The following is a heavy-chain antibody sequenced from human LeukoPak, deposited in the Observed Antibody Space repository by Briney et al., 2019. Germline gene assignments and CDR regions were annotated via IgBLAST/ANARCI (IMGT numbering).Heavy chain of an antibody. CDR2: IRYDGSNK. D-gene: IGHD2-2*01. CDR3: AKVGIVVVPAARAAFDI. V-gene: IGHV3-30*02. Sequence: GGSLRLSCAASGFTFSSYGMHWVRQAPGKGLEWVAFIRYDGSNKYYADSVKGRFTISRDNSKNTLYLQINSMRAEDTAVYYCAKVGIVVVPAARAAFDIWGQGTMVTVSS. CDR1: GFTFSSYG. J-gene: IGHJ3*02.